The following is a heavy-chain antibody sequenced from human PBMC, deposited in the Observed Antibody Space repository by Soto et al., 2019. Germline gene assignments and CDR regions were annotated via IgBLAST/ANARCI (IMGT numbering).Heavy chain of an antibody. CDR1: GGSISSSNL. J-gene: IGHJ6*02. Sequence: SETLSLTCAVSGGSISSSNLWSWVRRPPGKGLEWIGEIYHSGSTNYNPSLKSRVTISVDKSKNQFSLKLSSVTAAHTAVYHCARVMGRSSQSPDYYYYGMDVWGQGTTVTVS. D-gene: IGHD6-6*01. V-gene: IGHV4-4*02. CDR3: ARVMGRSSQSPDYYYYGMDV. CDR2: IYHSGST.